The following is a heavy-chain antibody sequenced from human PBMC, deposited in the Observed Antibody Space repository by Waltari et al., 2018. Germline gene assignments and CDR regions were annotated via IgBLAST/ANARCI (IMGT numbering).Heavy chain of an antibody. CDR2: INHSGST. CDR1: GGSFSGYY. Sequence: QVQLQQWGAGLLKPSETLSLTCAVYGGSFSGYYWSWIRQPPGKGLEWIGEINHSGSTNYNPSRKSRVTISGDTSKNQFALKLSSVTAADTAVYYCARNGLQSTPFDYWGQGTLVTVSS. D-gene: IGHD4-4*01. CDR3: ARNGLQSTPFDY. J-gene: IGHJ4*02. V-gene: IGHV4-34*01.